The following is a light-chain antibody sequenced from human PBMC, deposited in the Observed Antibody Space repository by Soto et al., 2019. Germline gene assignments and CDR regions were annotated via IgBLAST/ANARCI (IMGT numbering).Light chain of an antibody. V-gene: IGLV2-8*01. CDR3: SSYAGSNNFPYV. J-gene: IGLJ1*01. Sequence: QSVLTQPPSASGSPGHSVTISCTGTSSDVGGYNFVSWYRQHPGKAPKLMIYEVSKRPSGVPDHFSGSRSGNTASLTVSGLQAEDEADYYCSSYAGSNNFPYVFVTGTKVTVL. CDR1: SSDVGGYNF. CDR2: EVS.